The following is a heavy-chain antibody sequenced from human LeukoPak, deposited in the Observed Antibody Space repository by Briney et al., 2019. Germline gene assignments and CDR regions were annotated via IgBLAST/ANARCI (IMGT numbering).Heavy chain of an antibody. D-gene: IGHD3-16*01. CDR2: VNPDGSDI. V-gene: IGHV3-74*01. Sequence: PGGSLRLSCAASGFAFSNYWMHWVRQVPEKGLVWVSRVNPDGSDITYANSVRGRFTSSRDNAKNTLYHQMNRLRIEDAAVYYCARGGSYGDYWGQGILVTVSS. CDR3: ARGGSYGDY. J-gene: IGHJ4*02. CDR1: GFAFSNYW.